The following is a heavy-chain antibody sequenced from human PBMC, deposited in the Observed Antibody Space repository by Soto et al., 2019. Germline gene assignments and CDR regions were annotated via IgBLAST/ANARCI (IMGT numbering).Heavy chain of an antibody. D-gene: IGHD6-13*01. J-gene: IGHJ6*02. CDR2: IYPGDSDT. CDR1: GYSFTSYW. Sequence: GESLKISCKGSGYSFTSYWIGWVRQMPGKGLEWMGIIYPGDSDTRYSPSFQGQVTISADKSISTAYLQWSSLKASDTAMYYCARHLGSGYTNYYYGMDVWGQGTTVTVSS. CDR3: ARHLGSGYTNYYYGMDV. V-gene: IGHV5-51*01.